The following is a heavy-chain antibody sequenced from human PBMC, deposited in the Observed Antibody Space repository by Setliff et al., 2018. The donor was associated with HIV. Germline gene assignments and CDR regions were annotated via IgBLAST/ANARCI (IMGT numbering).Heavy chain of an antibody. CDR1: GITFSTYT. J-gene: IGHJ5*02. V-gene: IGHV3-48*04. CDR3: TLKHT. CDR2: ITSGSGAI. D-gene: IGHD2-21*01. Sequence: HPGGSLRLSCAASGITFSTYTMSWVRQAPGKGLEWISYITSGSGAIIYADSVKGRFTISRDDAKNSLYLQMNSLRAEDTAVYYCTLKHTWGQGTLVTVSS.